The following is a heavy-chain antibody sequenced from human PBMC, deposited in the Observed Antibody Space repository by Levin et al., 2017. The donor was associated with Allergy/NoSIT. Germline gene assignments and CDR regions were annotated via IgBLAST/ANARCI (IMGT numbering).Heavy chain of an antibody. V-gene: IGHV3-30-3*01. CDR2: ISYDGSNK. J-gene: IGHJ6*02. CDR1: GFTFSSYA. CDR3: ARDTQGRYCSGGSCYSPRSYGMDV. D-gene: IGHD2-15*01. Sequence: GGSLRLSCAASGFTFSSYAMHWVRQAPGKGLEWVAVISYDGSNKYYADSVKGRFTISRDNSKNTLYLQMNSLRAEDTAVYYCARDTQGRYCSGGSCYSPRSYGMDVWGQGTTVTVSS.